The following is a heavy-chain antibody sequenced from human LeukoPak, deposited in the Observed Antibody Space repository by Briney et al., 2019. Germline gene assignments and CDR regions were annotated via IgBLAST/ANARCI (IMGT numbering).Heavy chain of an antibody. CDR1: GGSISSYY. Sequence: PSETLSLTCTVSGGSISSYYWSWIRQPPGKGLEWIGYIYYSGSTNYNPSFKSRVTISVDTSKNQFSLKLSSVTAADTAVYYCARAPPYGYCSGGSCSPFDYWGQGTLVTVSS. D-gene: IGHD2-15*01. CDR3: ARAPPYGYCSGGSCSPFDY. V-gene: IGHV4-59*01. J-gene: IGHJ4*02. CDR2: IYYSGST.